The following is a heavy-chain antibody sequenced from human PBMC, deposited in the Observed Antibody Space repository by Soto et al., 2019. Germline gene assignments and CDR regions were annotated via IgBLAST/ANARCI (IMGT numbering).Heavy chain of an antibody. CDR3: AISSSSSSRANYYYYYGMDV. CDR2: IYPGDSDT. D-gene: IGHD6-6*01. CDR1: GYSFTSYW. Sequence: GESLKISCKGSGYSFTSYWIGWVRQMPGKGLEWMGIIYPGDSDTRYSPSFQGQVTISADKSISTSYLQWSSLKASDTAMYYCAISSSSSSRANYYYYYGMDVWGQGTTVTVSS. J-gene: IGHJ6*02. V-gene: IGHV5-51*01.